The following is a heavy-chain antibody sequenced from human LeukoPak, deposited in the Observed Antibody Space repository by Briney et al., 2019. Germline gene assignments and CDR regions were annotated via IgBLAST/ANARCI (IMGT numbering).Heavy chain of an antibody. CDR1: GGSIGSSAYS. D-gene: IGHD3-10*01. V-gene: IGHV4-39*02. CDR3: AREGPHGSGIYYNPLDY. J-gene: IGHJ4*02. Sequence: SETLSLTCTVSGGSIGSSAYSWGWIRQPPGKGLEWIGSISYTGTTYYNPSLKSRVTISLDTSKNQFSLKLISVTAADTALYYCAREGPHGSGIYYNPLDYWGQGALVIVSS. CDR2: ISYTGTT.